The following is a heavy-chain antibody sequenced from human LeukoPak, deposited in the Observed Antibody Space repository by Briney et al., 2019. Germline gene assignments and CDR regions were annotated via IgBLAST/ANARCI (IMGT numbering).Heavy chain of an antibody. CDR1: GYTFIDSY. CDR2: INAYDGNT. V-gene: IGHV1-18*04. J-gene: IGHJ3*02. Sequence: ASVKVSCKTSGYTFIDSYIHWVRQAPGQGLEFMGWINAYDGNTYYPQNVQGRVIVTTDISTSTAYMELRSLRSDDTAVYYCARPHNSSLDNAFDIWGQGTRVTVSS. CDR3: ARPHNSSLDNAFDI. D-gene: IGHD6-13*01.